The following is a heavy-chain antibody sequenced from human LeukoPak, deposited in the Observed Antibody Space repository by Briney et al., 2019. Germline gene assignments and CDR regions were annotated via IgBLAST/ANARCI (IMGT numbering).Heavy chain of an antibody. D-gene: IGHD2-21*02. CDR2: IYYSGST. CDR3: ATMDRLKNDY. Sequence: SETPSLTCTVSGGSISSYYWSWIRQPPGKGLEWIGYIYYSGSTNYNPSLKSRVTISVDTSKNQFSLKLSSVTAADTAVYYCATMDRLKNDYWGQGTLVTVSS. CDR1: GGSISSYY. V-gene: IGHV4-59*08. J-gene: IGHJ4*02.